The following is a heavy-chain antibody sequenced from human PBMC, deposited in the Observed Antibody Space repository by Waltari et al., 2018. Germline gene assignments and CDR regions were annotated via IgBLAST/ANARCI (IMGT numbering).Heavy chain of an antibody. D-gene: IGHD6-13*01. CDR2: IIPIFGTA. V-gene: IGHV1-69*01. Sequence: QVQLVQSGAEVKKPGSSVKVSCKASGGTFSSYAISWVRQAPGQGLDWMGGIIPIFGTANYAQKFQGRVTITADESTSTAYMELSSLRSEDTAVYYCAREVAAAGTVRKRAHPPYFDYWGQGTLVTVSS. CDR1: GGTFSSYA. J-gene: IGHJ4*02. CDR3: AREVAAAGTVRKRAHPPYFDY.